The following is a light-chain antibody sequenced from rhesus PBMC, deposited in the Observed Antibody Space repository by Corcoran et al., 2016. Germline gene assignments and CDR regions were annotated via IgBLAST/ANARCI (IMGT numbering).Light chain of an antibody. CDR3: QHHSSCTLT. J-gene: IGKJ4*01. V-gene: IGKV1S3*01. CDR2: NAS. Sequence: DIQMTQSPSSLSSSVGDTVIITRRASQGIRSYLAWYQQRPGTAPRPLIYNASNLESGVPSRFSGSGSGTDLTLAISSLQPDDFAAYAYQHHSSCTLTCGEGTKVEIQ. CDR1: QGIRSY.